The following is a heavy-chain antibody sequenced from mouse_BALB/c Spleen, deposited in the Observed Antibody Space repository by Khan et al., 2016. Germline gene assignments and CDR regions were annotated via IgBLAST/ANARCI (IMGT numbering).Heavy chain of an antibody. CDR3: ARTLLRLYYFDY. J-gene: IGHJ2*01. D-gene: IGHD1-2*01. CDR2: ISYSDST. CDR1: GYSITSDYA. V-gene: IGHV3-2*02. Sequence: EVKLEESGPGLVKPSQSLSLTCTVTGYSITSDYAWNWIRQFPGNKLEWMGYISYSDSTSYNPSLKSRISITRDTSKNQFFLQLNSVTTEDTATYYCARTLLRLYYFDYWGQGTTLTVSS.